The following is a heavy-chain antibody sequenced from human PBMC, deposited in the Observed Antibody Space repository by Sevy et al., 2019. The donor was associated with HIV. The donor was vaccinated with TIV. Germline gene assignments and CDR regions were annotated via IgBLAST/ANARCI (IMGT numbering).Heavy chain of an antibody. J-gene: IGHJ6*03. CDR1: GGSISSGSYY. Sequence: SETLSLTCTVSGGSISSGSYYWSWIRQPAGKGLEWIGRIYTSGSTNYNPSLKSRVTISVDTSKNQFSLKLSSVTAADTAVYYCAREVYYYDSSGYYYYWGYYYYYMDVWGKWTTVTVSS. V-gene: IGHV4-61*02. D-gene: IGHD3-22*01. CDR3: AREVYYYDSSGYYYYWGYYYYYMDV. CDR2: IYTSGST.